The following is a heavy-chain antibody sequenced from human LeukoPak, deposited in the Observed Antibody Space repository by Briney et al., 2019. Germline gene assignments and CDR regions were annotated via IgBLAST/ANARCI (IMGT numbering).Heavy chain of an antibody. D-gene: IGHD3-9*01. CDR3: ARHTRRYFDWLTSNWYFDL. J-gene: IGHJ2*01. CDR2: IYYSGST. Sequence: SETLSLTCTVSGGSISSSSYYWGWIRQPPGKGLEWIGGIYYSGSTYYNPSLKSRVTISVDTSKNQFSLKLSSVTAADTAVYYCARHTRRYFDWLTSNWYFDLWGRGTLVTVSS. CDR1: GGSISSSSYY. V-gene: IGHV4-39*01.